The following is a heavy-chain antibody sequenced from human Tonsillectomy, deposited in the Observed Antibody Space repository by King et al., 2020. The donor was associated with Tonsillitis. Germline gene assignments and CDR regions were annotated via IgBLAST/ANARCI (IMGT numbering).Heavy chain of an antibody. CDR3: AKDNDFWSGPPMDV. CDR1: GFIFDDYA. V-gene: IGHV3-43*02. J-gene: IGHJ6*04. D-gene: IGHD3-3*01. CDR2: ISGDGGST. Sequence: EVQLVESGGGVVQPGGSLRLSCAASGFIFDDYAMHWVRQAPGKGLEWVSLISGDGGSTYYADSVKGRFTISRDNSKNSLYLQMNSLRIEDTALYYCAKDNDFWSGPPMDVWGKGTTVTVSS.